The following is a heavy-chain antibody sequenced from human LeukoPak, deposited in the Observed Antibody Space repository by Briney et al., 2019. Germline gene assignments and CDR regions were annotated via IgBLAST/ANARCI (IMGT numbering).Heavy chain of an antibody. CDR1: GFTFSSYW. D-gene: IGHD6-6*01. J-gene: IGHJ6*03. CDR3: ARSSSWGYYYYYMDV. CDR2: IKQDGSEK. V-gene: IGHV3-7*01. Sequence: GGSLRLSCAASGFTFSSYWMSWVRQAPGKGLEWVANIKQDGSEKYYVDSVKGRFTISRANAKNSLYLQMNSLRAEDTAVYYCARSSSWGYYYYYMDVWGKGTTVTVSS.